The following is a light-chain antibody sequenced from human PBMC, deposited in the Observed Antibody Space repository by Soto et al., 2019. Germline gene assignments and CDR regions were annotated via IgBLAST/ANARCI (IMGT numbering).Light chain of an antibody. CDR1: QSISSW. CDR3: QQYNSYSWT. V-gene: IGKV1-5*01. J-gene: IGKJ1*01. Sequence: DIQITQSPSTLSASVGDRVTITCRASQSISSWLAWYQQKPGKAPRLLIYAASSLKSGVPSRFSGSGSVTEFTLTISSLQPDDFATYYCQQYNSYSWTFGQGTKVEIK. CDR2: AAS.